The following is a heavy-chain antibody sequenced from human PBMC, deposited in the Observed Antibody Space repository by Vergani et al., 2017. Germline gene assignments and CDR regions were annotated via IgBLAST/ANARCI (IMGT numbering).Heavy chain of an antibody. J-gene: IGHJ4*02. CDR1: EYSFGNYW. D-gene: IGHD1-1*01. V-gene: IGHV5-51*01. CDR3: ARHTTYTDS. CDR2: IYPADSDT. Sequence: EVELVQSGPEMRKPGESLKISCKGSEYSFGNYWIGWVRQMPGKGLEWMGIIYPADSDTRYSPSFQGQVTISADKSISTAFLQWDSLKASDPALHYCARHTTYTDSWGQGTLVTVSS.